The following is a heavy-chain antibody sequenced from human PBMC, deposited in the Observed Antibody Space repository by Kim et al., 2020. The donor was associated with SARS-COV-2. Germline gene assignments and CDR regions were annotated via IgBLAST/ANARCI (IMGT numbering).Heavy chain of an antibody. Sequence: SVKVSCKASGGTFSSYAISWVRQAPGQGLEWMGRIIPILGIANYAQKFQGRVTITADKSTSTAYMELSSLRSEDTAVYYCASRRYCGGDCYRSYYYYYYGMDVWGQGTTVTVS. D-gene: IGHD2-21*02. V-gene: IGHV1-69*04. J-gene: IGHJ6*02. CDR2: IIPILGIA. CDR3: ASRRYCGGDCYRSYYYYYYGMDV. CDR1: GGTFSSYA.